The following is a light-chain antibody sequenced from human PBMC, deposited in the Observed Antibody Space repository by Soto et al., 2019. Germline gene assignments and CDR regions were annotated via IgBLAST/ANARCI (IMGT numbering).Light chain of an antibody. CDR3: SSFTSSSTYV. J-gene: IGLJ1*01. CDR2: DVT. CDR1: SSDVGGYNY. V-gene: IGLV2-14*01. Sequence: QSVLTQPASWSGSPGQSIAISCTGTSSDVGGYNYVSWYQQHPGKAPKLIIYDVTNRPSGVSDRFSGSKSGNTASLTISGLQAEDEADYYCSSFTSSSTYVFGSGTKVTVL.